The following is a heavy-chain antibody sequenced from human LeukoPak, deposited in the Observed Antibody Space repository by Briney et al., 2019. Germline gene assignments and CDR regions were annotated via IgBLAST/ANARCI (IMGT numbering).Heavy chain of an antibody. Sequence: GASVKVSCKASGYTFTSYYMHRVRQAPGQGLEWMGIINPSGGSTSYAQKFQGRVTMTRDSSTSTVYMELSSLRSEDTAVYYCATGGERAYCGGDCYGRMSAFDIWGQGTMVTVSS. CDR1: GYTFTSYY. CDR3: ATGGERAYCGGDCYGRMSAFDI. D-gene: IGHD2-21*02. CDR2: INPSGGST. V-gene: IGHV1-46*01. J-gene: IGHJ3*02.